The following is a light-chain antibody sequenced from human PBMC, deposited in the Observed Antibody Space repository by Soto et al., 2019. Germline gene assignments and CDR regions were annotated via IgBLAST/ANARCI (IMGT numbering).Light chain of an antibody. CDR2: AAS. CDR3: LQHNSYPHT. Sequence: DIQMTQSPSAMSASVGDRVTITCRASQGISNFLVWFQQKPGKVPKRLSYAASSLQSGVPSRFSGSGSGTEFTLTISSLQPEDFATYYWLQHNSYPHTFGQGTKLEIK. CDR1: QGISNF. J-gene: IGKJ2*01. V-gene: IGKV1-17*03.